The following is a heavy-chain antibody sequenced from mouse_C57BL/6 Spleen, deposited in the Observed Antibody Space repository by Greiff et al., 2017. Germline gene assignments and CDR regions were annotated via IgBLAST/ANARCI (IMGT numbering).Heavy chain of an antibody. D-gene: IGHD2-2*01. CDR3: ARGDRDGYDGGFAY. Sequence: DVHLVESGGGLVKPGGSLKLSCAASGFTFSDYGMHWVRQAPEKGLEWVAYISSGSSTIYYADTVKGRFTISRDNAKNTLFLQMTSLRSEDTAMYYCARGDRDGYDGGFAYWGQGTLVTVSA. V-gene: IGHV5-17*01. CDR1: GFTFSDYG. CDR2: ISSGSSTI. J-gene: IGHJ3*01.